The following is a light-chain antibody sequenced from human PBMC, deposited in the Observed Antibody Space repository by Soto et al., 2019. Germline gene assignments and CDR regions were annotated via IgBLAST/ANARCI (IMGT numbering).Light chain of an antibody. CDR3: AAWDGSLNGWV. V-gene: IGLV1-44*01. CDR2: SNV. Sequence: QSVLTQAPSVSRTPGQRVTISCSGSSSNIGSNTVSWYQQVPGTAPKVLIYSNVQRPSGVPDRFSGSKSGTSASLAIGGLQSEDEADYYCAAWDGSLNGWVFGGGTKLTVL. CDR1: SSNIGSNT. J-gene: IGLJ3*02.